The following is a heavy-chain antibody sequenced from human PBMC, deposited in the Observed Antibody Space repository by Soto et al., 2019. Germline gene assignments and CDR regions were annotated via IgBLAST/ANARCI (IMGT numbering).Heavy chain of an antibody. CDR3: ARDRKDYYDSSGYYHDY. CDR2: IWYDGSNK. V-gene: IGHV3-33*01. D-gene: IGHD3-22*01. CDR1: GFTFSSYG. Sequence: GGSLRLSCAASGFTFSSYGMHWVGQAPGKGLEWVAVIWYDGSNKYYADSVKGRFTISRDNSKNTLYLQMNSLRAEDTAVYYCARDRKDYYDSSGYYHDYWGQGTLVTVSS. J-gene: IGHJ4*02.